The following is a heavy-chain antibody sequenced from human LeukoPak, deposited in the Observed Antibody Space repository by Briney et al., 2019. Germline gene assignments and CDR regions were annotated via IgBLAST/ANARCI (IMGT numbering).Heavy chain of an antibody. Sequence: GGSLRLSCAASGFTFSSYWMSWVRQAPGRGLEWVADIKQDGTQKYYVDSVEGRITISRDNVKNSLYLQMNSLRVEDTAVYYCARDCGSDCSQAFDIWGQGTMVTVSS. D-gene: IGHD2-21*02. CDR2: IKQDGTQK. V-gene: IGHV3-7*05. CDR3: ARDCGSDCSQAFDI. CDR1: GFTFSSYW. J-gene: IGHJ3*02.